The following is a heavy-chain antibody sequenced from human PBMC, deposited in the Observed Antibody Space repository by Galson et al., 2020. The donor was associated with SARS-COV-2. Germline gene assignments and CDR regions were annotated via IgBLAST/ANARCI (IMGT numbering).Heavy chain of an antibody. CDR1: GFTFDDYA. V-gene: IGHV3-9*01. CDR2: ISWNSGSI. D-gene: IGHD3-22*01. CDR3: AKLGDSSGYYSGGGGDY. J-gene: IGHJ4*02. Sequence: GGSLRLSCAASGFTFDDYAMHWVRQAPGKGLEWVSGISWNSGSIGYADSVKGRFTISRDNAKNSLYLQMNSLRAEDTALYYFAKLGDSSGYYSGGGGDYWGQGTLVTVSS.